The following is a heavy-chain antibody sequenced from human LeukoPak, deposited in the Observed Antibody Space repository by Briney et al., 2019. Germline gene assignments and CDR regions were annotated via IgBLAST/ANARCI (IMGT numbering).Heavy chain of an antibody. J-gene: IGHJ4*02. Sequence: GSLRLSCAASGFTFSSYSMNWVRQAPGKGLEWVSSISSSSYIYYADSVKGRFTISRDNAKNSLYLQMNSLRAEDTAVYYCAREDQPLYVDYWGQGTLVTVSS. D-gene: IGHD2-2*01. CDR1: GFTFSSYS. V-gene: IGHV3-21*01. CDR3: AREDQPLYVDY. CDR2: ISSSSYI.